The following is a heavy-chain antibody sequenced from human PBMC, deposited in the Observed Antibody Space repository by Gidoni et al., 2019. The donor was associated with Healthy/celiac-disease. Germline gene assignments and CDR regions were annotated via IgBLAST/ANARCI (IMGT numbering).Heavy chain of an antibody. CDR1: GGSISSGDYY. V-gene: IGHV4-30-4*01. CDR2: IYYSGST. Sequence: QVQLQESGPGLVKPSQTLSLTCTVSGGSISSGDYYLSWIRQPPGKGLEWIGYIYYSGSTYYNPSLKSRVTISVDTSKNQFSLKLSSVTAADTAVYYCASFHYYDSSGYLLGSYRYFDYWGQGTLVTVSS. J-gene: IGHJ4*02. D-gene: IGHD3-22*01. CDR3: ASFHYYDSSGYLLGSYRYFDY.